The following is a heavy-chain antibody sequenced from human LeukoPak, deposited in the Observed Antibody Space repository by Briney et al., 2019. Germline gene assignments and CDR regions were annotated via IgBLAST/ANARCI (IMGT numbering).Heavy chain of an antibody. CDR2: ISSSGSTI. Sequence: GGSLRLSCAASGFTFSSYEMNWVRQAPGKGLEWVSYISSSGSTIYYADSVKGRFTISRDNAKNSLYLQMNSLRAEDTAVYYCARDLRRYFDWLLVGGFDPWGQGTLVTVSS. V-gene: IGHV3-48*03. D-gene: IGHD3-9*01. J-gene: IGHJ5*02. CDR3: ARDLRRYFDWLLVGGFDP. CDR1: GFTFSSYE.